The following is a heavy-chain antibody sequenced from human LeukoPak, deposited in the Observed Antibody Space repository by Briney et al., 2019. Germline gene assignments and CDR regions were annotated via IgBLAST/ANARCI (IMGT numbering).Heavy chain of an antibody. Sequence: ASVKVSCKASGYTFTSYGISWLRQAPGQGLEWMGWISAYNGNTNYAQKLQGRVTMTTDTSTSTAYMELRSLRSDDTAVYYCARVFLAAADYYYGMDVWGQGTTVTVSS. J-gene: IGHJ6*02. CDR2: ISAYNGNT. D-gene: IGHD6-13*01. CDR3: ARVFLAAADYYYGMDV. V-gene: IGHV1-18*01. CDR1: GYTFTSYG.